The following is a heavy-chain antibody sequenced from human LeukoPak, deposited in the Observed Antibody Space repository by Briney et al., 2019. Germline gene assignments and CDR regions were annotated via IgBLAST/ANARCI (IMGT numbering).Heavy chain of an antibody. J-gene: IGHJ3*02. CDR1: GFTFSSYS. CDR2: ISSSSYI. V-gene: IGHV3-21*01. D-gene: IGHD6-13*01. CDR3: ARDSSQQLVPDAFDI. Sequence: GGSLRLSCAASGFTFSSYSMNWVRQAPGKGLEWVSSISSSSYIYYADSVKGRFTISRDNAKNSLYLQMNSLRAEDTAVYYCARDSSQQLVPDAFDIWGQGTMVTVSS.